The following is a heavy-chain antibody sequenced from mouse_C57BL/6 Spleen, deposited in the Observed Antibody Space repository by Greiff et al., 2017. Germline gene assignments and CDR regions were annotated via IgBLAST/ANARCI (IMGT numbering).Heavy chain of an antibody. J-gene: IGHJ2*01. CDR1: GYTFTSYW. CDR2: IDPSDSET. CDR3: ARGPTTVVSDYFDY. Sequence: QVQLKQPGAELVRPGSSVKLSCKASGYTFTSYWMHWVKQRPIQGLEWIGNIDPSDSETHYNQKFKDKATLTVDKSSSTAYMQLSSLTSEDSAVYYCARGPTTVVSDYFDYWGQGTTLTVSS. D-gene: IGHD1-1*01. V-gene: IGHV1-52*01.